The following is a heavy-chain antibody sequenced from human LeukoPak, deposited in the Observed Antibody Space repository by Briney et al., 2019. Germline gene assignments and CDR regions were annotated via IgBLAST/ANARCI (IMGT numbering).Heavy chain of an antibody. V-gene: IGHV4-61*08. CDR2: IYYSGST. D-gene: IGHD4-23*01. Sequence: SETLSLTCTVSGGSVSSGGYYWSWIRQPPGKGLEWIGYIYYSGSTNYNPSLKSRVTISVDTSKNQFSLKLSSVTAADTAVFYCASSNSYGGYSDYWGQGTLVTVSS. CDR3: ASSNSYGGYSDY. J-gene: IGHJ4*02. CDR1: GGSVSSGGYY.